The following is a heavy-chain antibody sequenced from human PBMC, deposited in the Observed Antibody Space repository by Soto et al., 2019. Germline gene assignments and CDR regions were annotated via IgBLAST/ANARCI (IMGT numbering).Heavy chain of an antibody. J-gene: IGHJ2*01. Sequence: QVKLQESGPGLVKPSETLSLTCTVSGGSISSLFWSWIRQPPGKGLEWIGYIYYSGSTNYNPSLKSRVTISLDMSKNQFSLKLSSVTAADTAVYYCAREHAPRYCSGGSCYSGYFDLWGRGTLVTVSS. CDR1: GGSISSLF. D-gene: IGHD2-15*01. CDR3: AREHAPRYCSGGSCYSGYFDL. CDR2: IYYSGST. V-gene: IGHV4-59*01.